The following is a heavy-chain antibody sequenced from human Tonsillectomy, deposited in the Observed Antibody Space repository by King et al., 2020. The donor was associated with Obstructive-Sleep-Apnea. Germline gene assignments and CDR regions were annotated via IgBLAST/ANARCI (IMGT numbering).Heavy chain of an antibody. CDR3: ARASVKGSGSSTNWFDP. V-gene: IGHV4-59*01. D-gene: IGHD3-10*01. J-gene: IGHJ5*02. CDR1: GGSISSYY. CDR2: IYYSGST. Sequence: VQLQESGPGLVKPSETLSLTCTVSGGSISSYYWSWIRQPPGKGLEWIGYIYYSGSTNYNPSLKSRVTISVDTSKNQFSLKLSSVTAADTAVYYCARASVKGSGSSTNWFDPWGQGTLVTVSS.